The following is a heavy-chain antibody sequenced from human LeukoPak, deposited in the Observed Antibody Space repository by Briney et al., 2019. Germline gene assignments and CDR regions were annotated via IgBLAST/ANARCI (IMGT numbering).Heavy chain of an antibody. CDR1: GDSVSSNSAA. CDR2: TYYMSKWYN. Sequence: SQTLSLTCAISGDSVSSNSAAWNWIRQSPSRGLEWLGRTYYMSKWYNDYAVSVTSRITINPDTSKNQFSLQLNSVTPEDTAVYYCARGNYRSDYFDYWGQGTLVTVSS. CDR3: ARGNYRSDYFDY. J-gene: IGHJ4*02. D-gene: IGHD3-16*02. V-gene: IGHV6-1*01.